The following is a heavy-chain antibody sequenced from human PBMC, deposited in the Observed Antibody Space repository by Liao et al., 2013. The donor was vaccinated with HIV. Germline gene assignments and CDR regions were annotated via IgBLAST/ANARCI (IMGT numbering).Heavy chain of an antibody. V-gene: IGHV4-39*07. Sequence: QLQLQESGPGLVKPSETLSLTCTVSAGSISSNYYWGWIRQPPGKGLEWIGSIYYSGSTYYNPSLKSRVTISVDTSKNHFSLKLNSLTAADTAVYYCARGLWTSHVLYVWGRRDERSPCLQ. J-gene: IGHJ3*01. CDR2: IYYSGST. CDR3: ARGLWTSHVLYV. D-gene: IGHD4/OR15-4a*01. CDR1: AGSISSNYY.